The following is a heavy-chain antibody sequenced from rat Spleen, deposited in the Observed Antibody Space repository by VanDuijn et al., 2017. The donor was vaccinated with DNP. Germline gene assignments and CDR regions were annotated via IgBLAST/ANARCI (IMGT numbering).Heavy chain of an antibody. J-gene: IGHJ2*01. Sequence: EVQLVESGGGLVQPGRSMKLSCAASGFTFSNYYMAWVRQAPTKGLEWVAAISTGGGNTYYRDSVKGRFTISRDNAKSTLYLQMDSLRSEETATYYCTKAGGYSLWYFDYWGQGVMVTVSS. CDR1: GFTFSNYY. V-gene: IGHV5S11*01. CDR3: TKAGGYSLWYFDY. CDR2: ISTGGGNT. D-gene: IGHD1-11*01.